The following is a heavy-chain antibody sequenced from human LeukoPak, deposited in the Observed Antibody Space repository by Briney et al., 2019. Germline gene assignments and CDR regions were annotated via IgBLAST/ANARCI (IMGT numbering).Heavy chain of an antibody. J-gene: IGHJ4*02. D-gene: IGHD1-1*01. CDR2: INHSGST. Sequence: SETLSLTCAVYGGSFSGYYWSWIRQPPGKGLEWIGEINHSGSTNYNPSLKSRVTISVDTSKNQFSLKLSSVTAADTAVYYCAKEIPERTVRSLLGNGCDYWGQGTLVTVSS. CDR3: AKEIPERTVRSLLGNGCDY. V-gene: IGHV4-34*01. CDR1: GGSFSGYY.